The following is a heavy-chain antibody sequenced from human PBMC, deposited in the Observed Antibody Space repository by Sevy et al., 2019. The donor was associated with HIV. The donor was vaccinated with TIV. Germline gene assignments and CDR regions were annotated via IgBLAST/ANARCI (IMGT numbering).Heavy chain of an antibody. CDR2: IYSGGST. V-gene: IGHV3-53*01. CDR1: GFTFSSYS. J-gene: IGHJ4*02. Sequence: GGSLRLSCAASGFTFSSYSMNWVRQAPGKGLEWVSVIYSGGSTYYADSVKGRFTISRDNSKNTLYLQMNSLRAEDTAVYYCAREIRGVIKDWGQGTLVTVSS. D-gene: IGHD3-10*01. CDR3: AREIRGVIKD.